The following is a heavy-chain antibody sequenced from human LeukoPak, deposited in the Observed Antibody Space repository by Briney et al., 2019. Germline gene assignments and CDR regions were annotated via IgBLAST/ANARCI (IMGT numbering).Heavy chain of an antibody. J-gene: IGHJ6*03. CDR3: ARDRGGDYGRGRYYYYYYMDV. Sequence: ASVKVSCKASGCTFTSYYMHWVRQAPGQGLEWMGIINPSGGSTSYAQEFQGRVTMTRDTSTSTVYMELSSLRSEDTAVYYCARDRGGDYGRGRYYYYYYMDVWGKGTTVTVSS. CDR1: GCTFTSYY. CDR2: INPSGGST. D-gene: IGHD4-17*01. V-gene: IGHV1-46*01.